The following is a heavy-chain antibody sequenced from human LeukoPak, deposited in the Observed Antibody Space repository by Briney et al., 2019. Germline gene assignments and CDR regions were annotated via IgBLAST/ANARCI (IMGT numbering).Heavy chain of an antibody. CDR2: TRNKAHSYTT. CDR1: GFTFSDHY. J-gene: IGHJ4*02. CDR3: ARGSTGLPGKRGDY. V-gene: IGHV3-72*01. D-gene: IGHD6-19*01. Sequence: PGGSLRFSCAASGFTFSDHYMDWVRQPPGKGLEWVGRTRNKAHSYTTEYAASVKGRFTISRDDSKSSLYLQMNSLKTEDTAVYYCARGSTGLPGKRGDYWGQGTLVTVSS.